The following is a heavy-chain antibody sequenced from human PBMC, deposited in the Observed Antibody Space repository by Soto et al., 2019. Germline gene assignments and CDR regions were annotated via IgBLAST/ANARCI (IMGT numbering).Heavy chain of an antibody. J-gene: IGHJ6*02. CDR3: ARVVPAAMYYYYGMDV. V-gene: IGHV3-30*03. CDR2: LSYDGSNK. D-gene: IGHD2-2*01. Sequence: QVQLAESGGGVVQPGRSLRLSCAASGFTFSTYAMHWVRQAPGKGLEWVAVLSYDGSNKYYADSVKGRFTISRDNXKXXLYLQMNSLRAEDTAVYYCARVVPAAMYYYYGMDVWGQGTTVTVSS. CDR1: GFTFSTYA.